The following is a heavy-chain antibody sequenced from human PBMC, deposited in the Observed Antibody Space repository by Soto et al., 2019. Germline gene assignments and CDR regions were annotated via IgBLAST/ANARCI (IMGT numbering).Heavy chain of an antibody. V-gene: IGHV3-48*02. CDR2: ISSSSSTI. D-gene: IGHD1-26*01. CDR3: ARVPRWELLRCAFDI. CDR1: GFTFSSYS. J-gene: IGHJ3*02. Sequence: GGSLRLSCAASGFTFSSYSMNWVRQAPGKGLEWVSYISSSSSTIYYADSVKGRFTISRDNAKNSLYLQMNSLRDEDTAVYYCARVPRWELLRCAFDIWGQGTMVTVSS.